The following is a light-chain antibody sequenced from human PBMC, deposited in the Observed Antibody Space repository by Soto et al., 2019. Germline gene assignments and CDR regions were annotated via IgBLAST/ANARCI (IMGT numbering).Light chain of an antibody. J-gene: IGKJ4*01. CDR2: DGS. Sequence: EIVLTQSPATLSLSPGERATLSCRASQSISSYLAWYQQKPGQAPRLLIYDGSNRATGLPARFSGSGSGTEFTLTISSLQSEDFAVYYCQHYTNWPLTFGGGTKVEIK. CDR3: QHYTNWPLT. V-gene: IGKV3-11*01. CDR1: QSISSY.